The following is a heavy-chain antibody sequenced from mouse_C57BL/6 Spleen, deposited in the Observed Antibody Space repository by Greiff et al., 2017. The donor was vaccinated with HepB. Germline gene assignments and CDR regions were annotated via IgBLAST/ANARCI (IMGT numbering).Heavy chain of an antibody. CDR2: IDPNSGGT. V-gene: IGHV1-72*01. CDR1: GYTFTSYW. D-gene: IGHD1-1*01. CDR3: ARHGLRGGGRSGDFDV. J-gene: IGHJ1*03. Sequence: VKLQQPGAELVKPGASVKLSCKASGYTFTSYWIHWVKQRPGRGLAWIGRIDPNSGGTKYNEKFKSKATLTVDKPSSTAYMQLSSLTSEDSAVYYCARHGLRGGGRSGDFDVWGTGTTVTVSS.